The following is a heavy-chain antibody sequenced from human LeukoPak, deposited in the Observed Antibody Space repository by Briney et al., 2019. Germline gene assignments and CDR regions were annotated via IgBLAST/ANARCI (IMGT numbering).Heavy chain of an antibody. CDR3: ARDRVAAAGTGVYY. D-gene: IGHD6-13*01. V-gene: IGHV3-33*01. CDR2: IWYDGSNK. J-gene: IGHJ4*02. Sequence: GGSLRLSCAASGFTFSSYGMHWVRQAPGKGLEWVAVIWYDGSNKYYADSVKGRFTISRDNSKNTLYLQMNSLRAEDTAVNYCARDRVAAAGTGVYYWGQGTLVTVSS. CDR1: GFTFSSYG.